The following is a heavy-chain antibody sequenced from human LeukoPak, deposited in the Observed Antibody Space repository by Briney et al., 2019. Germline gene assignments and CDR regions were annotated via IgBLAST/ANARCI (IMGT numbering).Heavy chain of an antibody. V-gene: IGHV4-30-4*07. CDR3: ARVPAQYDSSGYGAYDI. Sequence: HSETLSITCAVSGGFISSGGYSWSWIRQPPGKGLEWIGYIYNSGSAYYNPSLKSRVTISVDTSKNQFSLKLGSVTAADTAVYYCARVPAQYDSSGYGAYDIWGQGTMVTVSS. CDR2: IYNSGSA. D-gene: IGHD3-22*01. J-gene: IGHJ3*02. CDR1: GGFISSGGYS.